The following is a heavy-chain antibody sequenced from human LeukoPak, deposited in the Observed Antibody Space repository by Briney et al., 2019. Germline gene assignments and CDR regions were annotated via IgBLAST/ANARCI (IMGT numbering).Heavy chain of an antibody. CDR1: GFTFSSYS. Sequence: GGSLRLSCAASGFTFSSYSMNWVRQAPGKGLEWVSSISSSSSCIYYADSVKGRFTISRDNAKNSLYLQMNSLRAEDTAVYYCARDQSSSSAYWGQGTLVTVSS. J-gene: IGHJ4*02. D-gene: IGHD6-6*01. CDR2: ISSSSSCI. CDR3: ARDQSSSSAY. V-gene: IGHV3-21*01.